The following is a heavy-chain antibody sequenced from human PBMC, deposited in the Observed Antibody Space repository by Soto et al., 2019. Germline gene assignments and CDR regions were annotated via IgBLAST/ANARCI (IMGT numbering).Heavy chain of an antibody. V-gene: IGHV3-23*01. CDR3: VKDLEKQSQDADTARVTGY. CDR1: GFTFSNYD. J-gene: IGHJ4*02. Sequence: GGSLRLSCAASGFTFSNYDMSWVRQAPGKGLEWVSGISGSGGSTYYADSVKGRFTISRDNSKNTLYLQMNSLRAEDTAVYYCVKDLEKQSQDADTARVTGYWGQGTLVTVSS. CDR2: ISGSGGST. D-gene: IGHD5-18*01.